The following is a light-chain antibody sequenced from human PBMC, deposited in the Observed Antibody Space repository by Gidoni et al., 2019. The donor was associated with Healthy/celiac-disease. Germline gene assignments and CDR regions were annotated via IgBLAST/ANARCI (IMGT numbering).Light chain of an antibody. J-gene: IGKJ1*01. V-gene: IGKV3-20*01. CDR3: QQYGSSPPT. CDR1: QSVSSSY. Sequence: ETVFTQSPGTLSLSPGERATLPCRASQSVSSSYLAWYQQKPGQAPRLLIYGASSRATGIPDRFSGSGSGTDFTLTISRLEPEDFAVYYCQQYGSSPPTFGQXTKVEIK. CDR2: GAS.